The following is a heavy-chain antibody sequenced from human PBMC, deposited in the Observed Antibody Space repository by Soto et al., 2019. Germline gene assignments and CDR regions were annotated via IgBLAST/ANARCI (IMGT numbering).Heavy chain of an antibody. CDR2: TYYRSKWYN. V-gene: IGHV6-1*01. D-gene: IGHD1-26*01. J-gene: IGHJ6*02. Sequence: SQTISLTCAISGDSVSSNSAAWNWIRQSPSRGLEWLGRTYYRSKWYNDYAVSVKSRITINPDTSKNQFSLQLNSVTPEDTAVYYCAREAMAEPTYYYGMDVWGQGTTVTVSS. CDR1: GDSVSSNSAA. CDR3: AREAMAEPTYYYGMDV.